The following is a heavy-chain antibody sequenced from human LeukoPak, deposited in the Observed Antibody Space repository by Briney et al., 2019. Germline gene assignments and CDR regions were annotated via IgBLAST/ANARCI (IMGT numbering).Heavy chain of an antibody. CDR2: INPNSGGT. CDR1: GYTFTSYA. D-gene: IGHD3-3*01. Sequence: GASVKVSCTASGYTFTSYAMNWVRQAPGQGLEWMGRINPNSGGTNYAQKFQGRVTMTRDTSISTAYMELSRLRSDDTAVYYCARVYYDFWSGYSSDTFDYWGQGTLVTVSS. J-gene: IGHJ4*02. V-gene: IGHV1-2*06. CDR3: ARVYYDFWSGYSSDTFDY.